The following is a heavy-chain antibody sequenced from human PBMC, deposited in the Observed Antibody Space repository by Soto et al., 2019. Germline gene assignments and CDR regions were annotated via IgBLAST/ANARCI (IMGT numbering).Heavy chain of an antibody. CDR1: GYTFTSYA. CDR2: INAGNGNT. D-gene: IGHD3-9*01. J-gene: IGHJ6*02. CDR3: ARSLILTGYYYYGMDV. Sequence: QVQLVQSGAEVKKPGASVKVSCKASGYTFTSYAMHWVRQAPGQRLEWMGWINAGNGNTKYSQKFQGRVTITRDTSASTAYMELSSLRSEDTAVYYCARSLILTGYYYYGMDVWGQGTTVTVSS. V-gene: IGHV1-3*01.